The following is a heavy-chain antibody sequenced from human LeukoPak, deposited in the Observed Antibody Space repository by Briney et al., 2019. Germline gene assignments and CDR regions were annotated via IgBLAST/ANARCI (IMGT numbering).Heavy chain of an antibody. CDR1: GFTFSDYY. CDR3: AKGRGYCSGGSCYSDY. Sequence: GGSLRLSCAASGFTFSDYYMSWIRQAPGKGLEWVSYISSSGSIIYYADSVKGRFTISRDNAKNSLYLQMNSLRAEDTAVYYCAKGRGYCSGGSCYSDYWGQGTLVTVSS. CDR2: ISSSGSII. D-gene: IGHD2-15*01. J-gene: IGHJ4*02. V-gene: IGHV3-11*04.